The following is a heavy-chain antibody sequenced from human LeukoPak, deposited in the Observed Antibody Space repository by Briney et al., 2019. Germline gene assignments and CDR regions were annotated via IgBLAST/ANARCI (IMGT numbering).Heavy chain of an antibody. V-gene: IGHV4-4*07. Sequence: SETLSLTCTVFGVSISSFYWSWIRQPAGKGLQWIGRIYTSGSTNYSPSLRSRVTMSVDTSKNQFSLKLNSVTAADTAVYFCARGPDWPIDSWGQGTLVTVSS. J-gene: IGHJ4*02. D-gene: IGHD3-9*01. CDR2: IYTSGST. CDR1: GVSISSFY. CDR3: ARGPDWPIDS.